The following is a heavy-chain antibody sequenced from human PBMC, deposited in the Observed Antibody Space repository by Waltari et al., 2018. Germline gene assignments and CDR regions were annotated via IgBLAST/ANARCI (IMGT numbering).Heavy chain of an antibody. V-gene: IGHV3-48*01. CDR2: ISDSATRT. J-gene: IGHJ4*02. CDR1: GFTFTSFD. Sequence: EVQLVESGGGLVKPGGSLRLSCVTSGFTFTSFDMNWVRQAPGKGPEWVAYISDSATRTFYADSVEGRFTISRDNGKSSLFLQMDSLRGDDTAMYYCARGPSGMYDFWGQGTLVTVSS. CDR3: ARGPSGMYDF. D-gene: IGHD1-26*01.